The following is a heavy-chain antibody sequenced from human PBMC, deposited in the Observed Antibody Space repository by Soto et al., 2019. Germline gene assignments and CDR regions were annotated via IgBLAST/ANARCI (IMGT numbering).Heavy chain of an antibody. Sequence: QVQLQQWGAGLLKPSETLSLTSAVHGASFSGYSWSWIRQPPGKGLEWIGDIEHSGSTNYNSSLRSRGTISLDTSKNHFSPKLNSVTAADTAVYYCARVGANAADYWGHGTLVPVSS. CDR3: ARVGANAADY. J-gene: IGHJ4*01. CDR2: IEHSGST. V-gene: IGHV4-34*01. D-gene: IGHD1-26*01. CDR1: GASFSGYS.